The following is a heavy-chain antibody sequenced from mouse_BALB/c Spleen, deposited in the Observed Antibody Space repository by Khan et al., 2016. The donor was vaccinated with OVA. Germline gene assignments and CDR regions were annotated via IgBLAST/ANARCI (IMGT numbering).Heavy chain of an antibody. D-gene: IGHD1-1*01. Sequence: QVQLKQSGAELAKPGASVKMSCKASGYTFTSYWMHWVKQRPGQGLEWIGYINPSTGYTEYNQRFKDKATLTADKSSSTAYMQLSSLTSEDSAVYYCANHGSSSAWFTDWGQGTLVTGSA. CDR3: ANHGSSSAWFTD. V-gene: IGHV1-7*01. J-gene: IGHJ3*01. CDR2: INPSTGYT. CDR1: GYTFTSYW.